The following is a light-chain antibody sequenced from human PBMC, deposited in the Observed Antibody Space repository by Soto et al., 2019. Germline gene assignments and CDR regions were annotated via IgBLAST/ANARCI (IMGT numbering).Light chain of an antibody. Sequence: DIQMTQSPSTLSASVGDRVTITCRASQIINTWLAWYQQKPGKAPKLLIYRASNLVSGLPSRFSGSRSGTEFTLTIRSLQPDDFSIFYFHHSDTYSRTFGPGTNVHL. CDR2: RAS. CDR1: QIINTW. CDR3: HHSDTYSRT. J-gene: IGKJ3*01. V-gene: IGKV1-5*03.